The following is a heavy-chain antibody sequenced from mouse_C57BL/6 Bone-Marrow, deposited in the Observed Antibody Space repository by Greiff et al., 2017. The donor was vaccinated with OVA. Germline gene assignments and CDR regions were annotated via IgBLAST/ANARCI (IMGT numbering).Heavy chain of an antibody. CDR2: ISSGSSTI. V-gene: IGHV5-17*01. CDR3: ARSYDGYPYYAMDY. J-gene: IGHJ4*01. Sequence: EVKLMESGGGLVKPGGSLKLSCAASGFTFSDYGMHWVRQAPEKGLEWVAYISSGSSTIYYADTVKGRFTISRDNAKNTLFLQMTSLRSEDTAMYYCARSYDGYPYYAMDYWGQGTSVTVSS. CDR1: GFTFSDYG. D-gene: IGHD2-3*01.